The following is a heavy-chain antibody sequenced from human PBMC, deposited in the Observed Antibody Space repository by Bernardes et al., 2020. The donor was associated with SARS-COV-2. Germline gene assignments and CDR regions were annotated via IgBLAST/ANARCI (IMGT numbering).Heavy chain of an antibody. J-gene: IGHJ4*02. V-gene: IGHV4-61*01. CDR1: GGSVSSPTSY. CDR2: MHYGGSA. D-gene: IGHD3-9*01. CDR3: ARGLAIFDY. Sequence: LSLTCTVSGGSVSSPTSYWSWIRQPPGEGLEWIGYMHYGGSANYNPSVKSRVSISVDTSKNQFSLKLTSVTAADTAVYYCARGLAIFDYWGQGTLVSVTS.